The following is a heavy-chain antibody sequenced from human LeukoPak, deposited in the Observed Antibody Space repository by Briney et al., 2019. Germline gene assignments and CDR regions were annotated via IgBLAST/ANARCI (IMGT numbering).Heavy chain of an antibody. CDR2: MNPNSGNT. Sequence: ASVKVSCKASGYTFTSYDINWVRQATGQGLEWMGWMNPNSGNTGYAQKFQGRVTMTRNTSISTAYMELSSLRSEDTAVYYCARAIVSTYVLPDYWGQGTLVTVSS. CDR1: GYTFTSYD. CDR3: ARAIVSTYVLPDY. V-gene: IGHV1-8*01. D-gene: IGHD3-16*01. J-gene: IGHJ4*02.